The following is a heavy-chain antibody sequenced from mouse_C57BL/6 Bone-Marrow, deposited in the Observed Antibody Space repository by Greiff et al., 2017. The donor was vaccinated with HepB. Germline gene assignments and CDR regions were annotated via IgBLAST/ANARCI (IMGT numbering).Heavy chain of an antibody. CDR3: ARSVVAKKMDY. D-gene: IGHD1-1*01. CDR2: IYPGSGST. V-gene: IGHV1-55*01. CDR1: GYTFTSYW. J-gene: IGHJ4*01. Sequence: VQLQQPGAELVKPGASVKMSCKASGYTFTSYWITWVKQRPGQGLEWIGDIYPGSGSTNYNEKFKSKATLTVDTSSSTASMQLSSLTSEDSAVYDCARSVVAKKMDYWGQGTSGTVSS.